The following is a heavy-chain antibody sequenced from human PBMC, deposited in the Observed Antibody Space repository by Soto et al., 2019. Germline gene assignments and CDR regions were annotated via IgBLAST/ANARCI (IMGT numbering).Heavy chain of an antibody. Sequence: ASVKVSCKASGYTFTSYGISWVRQAPGQGLEWMGWISAYNGNTNYAQKLQGRVTMTTHTSTSTAYMELRSLRSDDTPVFYCARGPSGAGGSPKHLDYWGQETLVTVPS. J-gene: IGHJ4*02. V-gene: IGHV1-18*01. CDR3: ARGPSGAGGSPKHLDY. D-gene: IGHD1-26*01. CDR2: ISAYNGNT. CDR1: GYTFTSYG.